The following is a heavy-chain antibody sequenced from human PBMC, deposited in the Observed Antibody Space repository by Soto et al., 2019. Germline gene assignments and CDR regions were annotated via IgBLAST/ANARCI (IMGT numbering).Heavy chain of an antibody. J-gene: IGHJ4*02. D-gene: IGHD4-17*01. CDR2: ITDNGGST. CDR3: AKERATTTAFDY. V-gene: IGHV3-23*01. Sequence: VGSLRLSCAASGFTFSRDGMSWVRQAPGKGLEWVSLITDNGGSTYYADSVKGRFTISRDNTKNTLFLQMNSLRAEDAAVYYCAKERATTTAFDYWGQGALVTVSS. CDR1: GFTFSRDG.